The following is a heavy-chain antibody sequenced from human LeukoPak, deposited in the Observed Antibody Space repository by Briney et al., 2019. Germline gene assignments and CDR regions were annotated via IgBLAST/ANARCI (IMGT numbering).Heavy chain of an antibody. J-gene: IGHJ5*02. Sequence: SETLSLTCTVSGGSISSYYWSWIRQPPGKGLEWIGHMYYSGTTYYSPSLKSRVTILIDTSKNQFSLKLSSVTAADTAVYYCARSATRGVPNWSDPWGQGTLVTVSS. CDR1: GGSISSYY. V-gene: IGHV4-30-4*08. CDR2: MYYSGTT. CDR3: ARSATRGVPNWSDP. D-gene: IGHD1-14*01.